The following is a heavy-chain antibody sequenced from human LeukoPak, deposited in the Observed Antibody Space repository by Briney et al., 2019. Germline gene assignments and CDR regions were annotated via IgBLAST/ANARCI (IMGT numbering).Heavy chain of an antibody. Sequence: SETLSLTCAVYGGSFSGYYWSWIRQPPGKGLEWIGEINHSGSTNYNPSLKSRVTMSVDTSKNQFSLKLSSVTAADTAVYYCAREVLGSRYYYGSGSQGPFDYWGQGTLVTVSS. CDR2: INHSGST. V-gene: IGHV4-34*01. CDR1: GGSFSGYY. D-gene: IGHD3-10*01. J-gene: IGHJ4*02. CDR3: AREVLGSRYYYGSGSQGPFDY.